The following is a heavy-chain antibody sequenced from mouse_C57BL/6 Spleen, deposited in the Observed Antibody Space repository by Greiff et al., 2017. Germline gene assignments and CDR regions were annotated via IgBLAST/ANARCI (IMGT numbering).Heavy chain of an antibody. CDR1: GYSITSGYY. J-gene: IGHJ2*01. CDR3: ATLGFIATVVFDY. Sequence: EVKVEESGPGLVKPSQSLSLTCSVTGYSITSGYYWNWIRQFPGNKLEWMGYISYDGSNNYNPSLKNRISITRDPSKNQFFLKLNSVTTEDTATYYCATLGFIATVVFDYWGQGTTLTVSS. V-gene: IGHV3-6*01. CDR2: ISYDGSN. D-gene: IGHD1-1*01.